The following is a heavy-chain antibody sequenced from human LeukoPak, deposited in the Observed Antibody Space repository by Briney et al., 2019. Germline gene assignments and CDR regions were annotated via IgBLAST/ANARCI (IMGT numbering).Heavy chain of an antibody. Sequence: SETLSLTCAVYGGSFSPYYWSWIRQPPGKGLEWIGEINHSGSTNYNPSLKSRVTISVDTSKNQFSLRLSSVTAADTVVYYCARGGLYCGGDCYVDYWGQGTLVTVSS. CDR1: GGSFSPYY. V-gene: IGHV4-34*01. D-gene: IGHD2-21*02. CDR3: ARGGLYCGGDCYVDY. CDR2: INHSGST. J-gene: IGHJ4*02.